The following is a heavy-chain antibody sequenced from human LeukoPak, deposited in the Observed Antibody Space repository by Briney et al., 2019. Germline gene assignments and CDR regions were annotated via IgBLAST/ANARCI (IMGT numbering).Heavy chain of an antibody. CDR1: GGSISSGGYY. J-gene: IGHJ4*02. CDR3: ARGGGTGNPFDS. Sequence: SETLSLTFTVSGGSISSGGYYWSWIRQHPGKGLEWIGYIYYGGSTYYNPSLKSRVTISVDTSKNQFSLKLSSVTAADTAVYYCARGGGTGNPFDSWAQETLVPVSP. V-gene: IGHV4-31*03. CDR2: IYYGGST. D-gene: IGHD3-10*01.